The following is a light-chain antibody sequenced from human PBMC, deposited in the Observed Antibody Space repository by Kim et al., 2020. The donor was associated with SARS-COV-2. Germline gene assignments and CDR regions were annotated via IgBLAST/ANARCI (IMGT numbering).Light chain of an antibody. V-gene: IGLV10-54*01. Sequence: QAGLTQPPSVSKGLRQTATLTCTGNSNNVGDQGAAWLQQHQGHPPRLLSYRTNNRPSGISERLSASRSGNTASLTITGLQPEDEADYYCSAWDSSLNTWLFGGGTQLTVL. J-gene: IGLJ3*02. CDR3: SAWDSSLNTWL. CDR2: RTN. CDR1: SNNVGDQG.